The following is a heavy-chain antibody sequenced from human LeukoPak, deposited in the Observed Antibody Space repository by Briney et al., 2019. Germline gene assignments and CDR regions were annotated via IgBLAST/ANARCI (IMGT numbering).Heavy chain of an antibody. CDR2: IYYSGST. V-gene: IGHV4-30-4*01. CDR3: ARVLLWFGELSLGWFDP. D-gene: IGHD3-10*01. Sequence: SQTLSLTCTVSGGSISSGDYYWSWIRQPPGKGLEWIGYIYYSGSTYYNPSLKSRVTISVDTSKNQFSLKLSSVTAADTAVYYCARVLLWFGELSLGWFDPWGQGTLVTVSS. CDR1: GGSISSGDYY. J-gene: IGHJ5*02.